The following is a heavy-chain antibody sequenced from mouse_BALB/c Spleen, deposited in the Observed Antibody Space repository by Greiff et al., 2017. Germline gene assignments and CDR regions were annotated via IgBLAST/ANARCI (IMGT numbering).Heavy chain of an antibody. D-gene: IGHD2-12*01. V-gene: IGHV5-4*02. Sequence: EVKLVESGGGLVKPGGSLKLSCAASGFTFSDYYMYWVRQTPEKRLEWVATISDGGSYTYYPDSVKGRFTISRDNAKNNLYLQMSSLKSEDTAMYYCARVRLGLYAMDYWGQGTSVTVSS. CDR2: ISDGGSYT. J-gene: IGHJ4*01. CDR3: ARVRLGLYAMDY. CDR1: GFTFSDYY.